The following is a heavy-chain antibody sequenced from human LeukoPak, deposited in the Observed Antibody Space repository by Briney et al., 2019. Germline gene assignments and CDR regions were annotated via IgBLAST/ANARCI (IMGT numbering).Heavy chain of an antibody. V-gene: IGHV3-21*04. CDR2: ISSSSSYI. Sequence: GGSLRLSCAAFGFTFSRHSMNWVRQAPGKGLEWVSSISSSSSYIYYADSVKGRFTISRDNSKNTLYLQMNSLRAEDTAVYYCARSGYGGDLFGYWGQGTLVTVSS. CDR3: ARSGYGGDLFGY. CDR1: GFTFSRHS. D-gene: IGHD2-21*02. J-gene: IGHJ4*02.